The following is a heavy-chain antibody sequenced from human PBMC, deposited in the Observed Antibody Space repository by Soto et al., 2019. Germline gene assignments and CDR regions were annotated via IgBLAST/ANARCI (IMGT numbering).Heavy chain of an antibody. CDR2: INSDGAYT. D-gene: IGHD3-16*01. CDR3: VRDLWGFES. CDR1: GFNFRGFW. Sequence: GGSLRLSCEVSGFNFRGFWMHWVRQVPGKGLIWVSRINSDGAYTYYADSVRGRFTISTDNSKNTLNLQMSSLRAEDTAVYYCVRDLWGFESWGQGTLVTVSS. J-gene: IGHJ4*02. V-gene: IGHV3-74*01.